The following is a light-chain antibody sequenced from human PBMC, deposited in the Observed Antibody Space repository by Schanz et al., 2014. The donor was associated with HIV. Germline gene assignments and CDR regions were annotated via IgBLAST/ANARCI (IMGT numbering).Light chain of an antibody. Sequence: EIVMTQSPATLSVSPGERATLSCRASQTVSNNLAWYQQKPGQAPRLLIYGASTRVTGIPARFSGSGSGTDFTLTISTLEPEDFAVYYCQHYGSSFGPGTKVDIK. CDR1: QTVSNN. CDR2: GAS. J-gene: IGKJ3*01. V-gene: IGKV3-15*01. CDR3: QHYGSS.